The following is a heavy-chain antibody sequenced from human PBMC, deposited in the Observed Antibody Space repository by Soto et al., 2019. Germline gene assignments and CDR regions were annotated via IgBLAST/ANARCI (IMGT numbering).Heavy chain of an antibody. J-gene: IGHJ5*02. Sequence: QVQLQESGPGLVKPSQTLSLTCTVSGGSISSGGYYWSWIRQHPGKGLEWIGYIYYTGTTYYNPSLKSRVTISVDTPKNQFSLELISVTAADTAVYYCARVYGDYRSWFDPWGQGTLVTVSS. CDR2: IYYTGTT. V-gene: IGHV4-31*03. CDR1: GGSISSGGYY. D-gene: IGHD4-17*01. CDR3: ARVYGDYRSWFDP.